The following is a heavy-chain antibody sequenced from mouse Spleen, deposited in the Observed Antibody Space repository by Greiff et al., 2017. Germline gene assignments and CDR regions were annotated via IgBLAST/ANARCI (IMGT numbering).Heavy chain of an antibody. CDR2: ISSGGSYT. CDR3: ARRGITSWYFDV. D-gene: IGHD1-1*01. Sequence: EVKLQESGGGLVKPGGSLKLSCAASGFTFSSYAMSWVRQTPEKRLEWVATISSGGSYTYYPDSVKGRFTISRDNAKNTLYLQMSSLRSEDTAMYYCARRGITSWYFDVWGAGTTVTVSS. V-gene: IGHV5-9-1*01. J-gene: IGHJ1*01. CDR1: GFTFSSYA.